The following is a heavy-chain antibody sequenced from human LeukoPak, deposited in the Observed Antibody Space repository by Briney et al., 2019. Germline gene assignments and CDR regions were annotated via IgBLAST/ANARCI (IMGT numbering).Heavy chain of an antibody. Sequence: GGSLRLSCAASGFTFSNYAMSWVRQAPGKGLEWVSAISGTGGDTYYADSVKGRFTISRDNSKNTLYLQMTSPRAEDTALYYCAKDRPGAFDYWGQGTLVTVSS. CDR2: ISGTGGDT. V-gene: IGHV3-23*01. CDR3: AKDRPGAFDY. D-gene: IGHD1-14*01. J-gene: IGHJ4*02. CDR1: GFTFSNYA.